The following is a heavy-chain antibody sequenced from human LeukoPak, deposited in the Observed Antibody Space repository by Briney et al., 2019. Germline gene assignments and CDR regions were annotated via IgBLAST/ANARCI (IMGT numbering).Heavy chain of an antibody. D-gene: IGHD6-13*01. CDR1: GFTFSSYS. CDR2: ISSSSSYI. J-gene: IGHJ3*02. CDR3: ARGSSWYHALDI. Sequence: GGSLRLSCPASGFTFSSYSMNWVRQAPGKGLEWVSSISSSSSYIYYADSVKGRFTISRDNAKNSLYLQMNSLRAEDTAVYYCARGSSWYHALDIWGQGTMVTVSS. V-gene: IGHV3-21*01.